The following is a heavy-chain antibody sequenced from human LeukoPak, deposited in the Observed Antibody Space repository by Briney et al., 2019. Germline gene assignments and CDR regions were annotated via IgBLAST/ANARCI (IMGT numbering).Heavy chain of an antibody. CDR1: GFTFSSYG. J-gene: IGHJ4*02. CDR2: IWYDGSNK. CDR3: ARPHSSSWSPLHY. D-gene: IGHD6-13*01. Sequence: GGSLRLSCAASGFTFSSYGMHWVRQAPGKGLEWVALIWYDGSNKYYADSVKGRFTISRDNSKNTLHLQLDSLRAEDTAVYYCARPHSSSWSPLHYWGQGTLVTVSS. V-gene: IGHV3-33*01.